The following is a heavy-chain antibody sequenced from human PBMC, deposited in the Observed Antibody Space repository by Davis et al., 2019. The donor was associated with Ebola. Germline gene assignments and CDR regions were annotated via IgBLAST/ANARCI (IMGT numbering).Heavy chain of an antibody. CDR3: ARTVASGYDFLDY. V-gene: IGHV3-33*01. Sequence: PGGSLRLSCAASGFTFSSYGMHWVRQAPGKGLEWVAVIWYDGSNKYYADSVKGRFTISRDNSKNTLYLQMNSLRAEDTAVYYCARTVASGYDFLDYWGQGTLVTVSS. CDR1: GFTFSSYG. CDR2: IWYDGSNK. D-gene: IGHD5-12*01. J-gene: IGHJ4*02.